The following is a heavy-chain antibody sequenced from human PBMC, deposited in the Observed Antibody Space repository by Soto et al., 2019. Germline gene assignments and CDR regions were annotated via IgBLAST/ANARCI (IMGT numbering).Heavy chain of an antibody. CDR3: ARDSGSYYQDFDC. CDR1: GYTFTGYY. Sequence: KVSCKPSGYTFTGYYMHWVRQAPGQGLEWMGWINPNSGGTNYAQKFQGWVTMTRDTSISTAYMELSRLRSDDTAVYYCARDSGSYYQDFDCWGQGTLVTVSS. V-gene: IGHV1-2*04. D-gene: IGHD1-26*01. J-gene: IGHJ4*02. CDR2: INPNSGGT.